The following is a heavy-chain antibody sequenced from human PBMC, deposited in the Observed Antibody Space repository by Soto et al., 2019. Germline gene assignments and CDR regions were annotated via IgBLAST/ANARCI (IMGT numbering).Heavy chain of an antibody. V-gene: IGHV3-48*02. D-gene: IGHD5-18*01. CDR2: FISISITI. J-gene: IGHJ6*02. Sequence: GGSLSLSCAASGFTFSSYSMNWVRQAPGKGLEWVSYFISISITIYYADSVKGRFTISRDNAKNLLYLQMNSLRDEDTVFFYCARDVAAMAPYYYYGMDVWGQGTTVTVSS. CDR1: GFTFSSYS. CDR3: ARDVAAMAPYYYYGMDV.